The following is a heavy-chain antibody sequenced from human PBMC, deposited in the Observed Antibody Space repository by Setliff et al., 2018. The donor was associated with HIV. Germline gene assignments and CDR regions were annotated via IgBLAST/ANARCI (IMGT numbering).Heavy chain of an antibody. V-gene: IGHV4-59*01. CDR2: IYYSGST. CDR3: ARGRGSSSSWPIDY. CDR1: GDSTSSYF. J-gene: IGHJ4*02. D-gene: IGHD6-13*01. Sequence: PSETLSLTCTVSGDSTSSYFWSWIRQSPGKGLEWIGHIYYSGSTNYNPSLKSRVTISVDTSRNQFSLNLSSVTAADTAVYFCARGRGSSSSWPIDYWGQGTLVTVSS.